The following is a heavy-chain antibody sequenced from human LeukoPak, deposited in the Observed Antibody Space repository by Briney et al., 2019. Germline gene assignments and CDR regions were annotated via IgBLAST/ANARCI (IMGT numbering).Heavy chain of an antibody. Sequence: GGSLRLSCAASGFTFSSYAMSWVRQALGKGLESLSYISPSGTDISYADSVKGRFTISRDNAKNSLYLQMNSLRAEDTAVYYCARAPGERRGVPYWYFDLWGRGTLVTVSS. J-gene: IGHJ2*01. D-gene: IGHD7-27*01. V-gene: IGHV3-21*05. CDR2: ISPSGTDI. CDR3: ARAPGERRGVPYWYFDL. CDR1: GFTFSSYA.